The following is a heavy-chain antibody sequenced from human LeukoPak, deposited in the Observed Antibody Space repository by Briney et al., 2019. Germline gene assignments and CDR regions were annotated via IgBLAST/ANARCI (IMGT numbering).Heavy chain of an antibody. CDR1: GFTFSSYE. CDR2: ITSSSTYT. Sequence: GGSLRLSCAASGFTFSSYEMNWDRQTPGKGLEWVSSITSSSTYTFYADSVKGRFTISRDNARNSLYLQMNSLRAEDTAVYYCARDPYSGTYGDTYYYYMDVWGKGTTVTISS. CDR3: ARDPYSGTYGDTYYYYMDV. J-gene: IGHJ6*03. D-gene: IGHD1-26*01. V-gene: IGHV3-21*01.